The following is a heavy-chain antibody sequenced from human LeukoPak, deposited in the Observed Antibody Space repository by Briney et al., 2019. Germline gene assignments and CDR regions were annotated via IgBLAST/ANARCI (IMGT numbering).Heavy chain of an antibody. V-gene: IGHV3-48*01. CDR2: ISPSATTI. CDR3: AREYSSSSGRSFDY. J-gene: IGHJ4*02. CDR1: AFTFSGYS. D-gene: IGHD6-6*01. Sequence: GGSLRFSCAASAFTFSGYSMNWVRQAPGKGLEWVSYISPSATTIYYADSVKGRFTISRDNAKDSLYLQMNSLRAEDTAVYYCAREYSSSSGRSFDYWGQGTLVTVSS.